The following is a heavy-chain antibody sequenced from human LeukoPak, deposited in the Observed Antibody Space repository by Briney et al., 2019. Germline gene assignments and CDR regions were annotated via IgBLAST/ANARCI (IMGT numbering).Heavy chain of an antibody. Sequence: SETLSLTCTVSGGSISSGGYYWSWIRRHPGKGLEWIGYIYYSGSTYYNPSLKSRVTISVDTSKNQFSLKLSSVTAADTAVYYCARVNYGPYYYYYYMDVWGKGTTVTVSS. J-gene: IGHJ6*03. CDR1: GGSISSGGYY. CDR2: IYYSGST. D-gene: IGHD4-17*01. CDR3: ARVNYGPYYYYYYMDV. V-gene: IGHV4-31*03.